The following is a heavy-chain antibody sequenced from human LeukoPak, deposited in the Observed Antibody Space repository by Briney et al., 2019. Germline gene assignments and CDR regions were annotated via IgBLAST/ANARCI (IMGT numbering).Heavy chain of an antibody. J-gene: IGHJ6*03. CDR1: GGPFSDYY. Sequence: SETLSLTCAVFGGPFSDYYWSWIRRPPGKGLEWLGEINHNGSANYMPSLKSRVSISVDTSKNQFSLRLSSVTAADTAFYYCARGRFGGHSYYYMDDWGKGTAVTVSS. CDR2: INHNGSA. D-gene: IGHD3-3*01. CDR3: ARGRFGGHSYYYMDD. V-gene: IGHV4-34*01.